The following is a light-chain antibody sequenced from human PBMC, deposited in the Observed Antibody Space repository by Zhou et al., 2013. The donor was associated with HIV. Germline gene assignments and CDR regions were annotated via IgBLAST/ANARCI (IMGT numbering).Light chain of an antibody. Sequence: EIVMTQSPATLSVSPGERATLSCRASQSVSSNLAWYQQKPGQPPRVLVYGASTRAAGAPARFSGSGSATEFTLSISSLESGDVGVYYCQQYDSWPPNTFGQGTRLEI. V-gene: IGKV3-15*01. J-gene: IGKJ2*01. CDR1: QSVSSN. CDR3: QQYDSWPPNT. CDR2: GAS.